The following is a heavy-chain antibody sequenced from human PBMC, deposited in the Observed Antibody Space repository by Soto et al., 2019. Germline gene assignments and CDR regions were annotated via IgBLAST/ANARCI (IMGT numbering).Heavy chain of an antibody. Sequence: ASVKVSCKASGGTFSSYAISWVRQAPGQGLEWMGGIIPIFGTANYAQKFQGRVTITADESTSTVYMELNSLTSEDTAVYYCARDQSWHDLVWWFDPWGQGTLVTVSS. CDR3: ARDQSWHDLVWWFDP. D-gene: IGHD1-1*01. V-gene: IGHV1-69*13. J-gene: IGHJ5*02. CDR1: GGTFSSYA. CDR2: IIPIFGTA.